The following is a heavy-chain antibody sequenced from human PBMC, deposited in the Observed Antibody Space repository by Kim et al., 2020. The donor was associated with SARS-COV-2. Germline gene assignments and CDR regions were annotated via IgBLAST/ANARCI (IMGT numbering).Heavy chain of an antibody. D-gene: IGHD4-4*01. CDR3: ARAIGLQSYYYYYYMDV. Sequence: LKSRVTISVDTSKNQFSLKLSSVTAADTAVYYCARAIGLQSYYYYYYMDVWGKGTTVTVSS. J-gene: IGHJ6*03. V-gene: IGHV4-34*01.